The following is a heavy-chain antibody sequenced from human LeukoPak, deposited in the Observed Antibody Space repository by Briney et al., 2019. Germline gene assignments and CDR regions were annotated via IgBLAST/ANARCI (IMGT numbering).Heavy chain of an antibody. Sequence: SVKVSCKASGYTFTTYGLSWVRQAPGQGLEWMGGIIPIFGTANYAQKFQGRVTTTADESTSTAYMELSSLRSEDTAVYYCASQPIYDYVWGSYRPFDYWGQGTLVTVSS. CDR2: IIPIFGTA. D-gene: IGHD3-16*02. J-gene: IGHJ4*02. CDR3: ASQPIYDYVWGSYRPFDY. V-gene: IGHV1-69*13. CDR1: GYTFTTYG.